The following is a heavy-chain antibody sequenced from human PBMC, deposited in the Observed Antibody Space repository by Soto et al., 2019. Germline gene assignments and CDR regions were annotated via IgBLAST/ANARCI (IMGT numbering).Heavy chain of an antibody. CDR3: VGIWIVAAGCNIDS. Sequence: SGTLALTCSVSGGPISSGDYYWSWIRQPPGKGLEWVGYIDYAGSTHYNPSLESRAIISVDTSKNQFSLKLSSVTAADTALYYCVGIWIVAAGCNIDSCGQGTLLTVSS. D-gene: IGHD6-13*01. J-gene: IGHJ5*02. CDR1: GGPISSGDYY. CDR2: IDYAGST. V-gene: IGHV4-30-4*01.